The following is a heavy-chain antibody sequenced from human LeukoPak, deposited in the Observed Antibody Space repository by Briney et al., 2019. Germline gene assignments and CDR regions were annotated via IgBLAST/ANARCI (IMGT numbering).Heavy chain of an antibody. V-gene: IGHV4-39*01. CDR2: IYYSGST. CDR3: ASRIVVVPAAPDAFDY. Sequence: KPSATLSLTCAVSGGSISSSSYYWGWIRQPPVKGLEWIRSIYYSGSTYYNPSLKIRITISVDTSKNQFSLKLSSVTAADTAVYYCASRIVVVPAAPDAFDYWGQGTLVTVSS. J-gene: IGHJ4*02. D-gene: IGHD2-2*01. CDR1: GGSISSSSYY.